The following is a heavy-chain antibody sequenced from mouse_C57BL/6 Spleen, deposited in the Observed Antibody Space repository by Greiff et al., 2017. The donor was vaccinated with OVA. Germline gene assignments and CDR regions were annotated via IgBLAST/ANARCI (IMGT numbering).Heavy chain of an antibody. CDR2: IDPEDGDT. D-gene: IGHD2-4*01. CDR1: GFNIKDYY. J-gene: IGHJ4*01. V-gene: IGHV14-2*01. Sequence: EVQLQQSGAELVKPGASVKLSCTASGFNIKDYYMHWVKQRTEQGLEWIGRIDPEDGDTKYAPKFQGKATITADTSSNTAYLQLSSLTSEDTAVYYCARCDYELDAMDYWGQGTSVTVAA. CDR3: ARCDYELDAMDY.